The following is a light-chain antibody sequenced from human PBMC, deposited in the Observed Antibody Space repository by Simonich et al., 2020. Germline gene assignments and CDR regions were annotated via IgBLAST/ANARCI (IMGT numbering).Light chain of an antibody. J-gene: IGLJ2*01. CDR2: LNSDGSH. Sequence: QLVLTQSPSASASLGASVKLTCTLSRGHSSYAIAWHQQQPEKGPRYLMKLNSDGSHSKGDGIPDRFSGSSSGAERYLTISSLQSEDEADYYGQTWGTGIVVFGGGTKLTVL. CDR1: RGHSSYA. CDR3: QTWGTGIVV. V-gene: IGLV4-69*01.